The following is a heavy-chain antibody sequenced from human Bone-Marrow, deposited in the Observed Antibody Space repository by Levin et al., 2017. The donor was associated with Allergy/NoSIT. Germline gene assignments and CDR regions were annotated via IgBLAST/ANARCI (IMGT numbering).Heavy chain of an antibody. CDR3: ATVRITVSQYYFLDV. CDR1: GDSLSELM. Sequence: GESLKISCKVSGDSLSELMMHWVRQAPGKGLEWIGGFDVEDGDSVYAKNFQGRVTMTEDTPAGIAYMDLRSLTSDDTAVYYCATVRITVSQYYFLDVWGQGTAVTVSS. D-gene: IGHD3-10*02. J-gene: IGHJ6*02. CDR2: FDVEDGDS. V-gene: IGHV1-24*01.